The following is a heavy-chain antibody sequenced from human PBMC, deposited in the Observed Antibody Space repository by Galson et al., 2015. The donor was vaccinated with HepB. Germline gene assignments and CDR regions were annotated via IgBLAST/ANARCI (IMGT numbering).Heavy chain of an antibody. V-gene: IGHV4-34*01. D-gene: IGHD6-6*01. CDR2: INHSGST. J-gene: IGHJ5*02. CDR1: GGSFSGYY. CDR3: ARGRSIAARPRNWFDP. Sequence: ETLSLTCAVYGGSFSGYYWSWIRQPPGKGLEWIGEINHSGSTNYNPSLKSRVTISVDTSKNQFSLKLSSVTAADTAVYYCARGRSIAARPRNWFDPWGQGTLVTVSP.